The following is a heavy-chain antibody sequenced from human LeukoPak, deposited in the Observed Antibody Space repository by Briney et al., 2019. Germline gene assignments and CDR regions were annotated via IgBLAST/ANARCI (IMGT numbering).Heavy chain of an antibody. CDR1: GYDFTNYW. CDR3: ARLRNGYYYGVDV. V-gene: IGHV5-51*01. Sequence: GESLKISCKSSGYDFTNYWVGWVRQVPGKGLEWMGIFYPGDSDTRYNPPFQGQVTISADKSISTAFLQWSSLKASDTAMYYCARLRNGYYYGVDVWGQGTTVTVSS. CDR2: FYPGDSDT. D-gene: IGHD2-8*01. J-gene: IGHJ6*02.